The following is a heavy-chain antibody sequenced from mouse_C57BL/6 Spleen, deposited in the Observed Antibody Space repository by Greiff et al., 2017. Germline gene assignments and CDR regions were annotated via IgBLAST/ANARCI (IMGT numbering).Heavy chain of an antibody. J-gene: IGHJ1*03. CDR2: ISYDGSN. D-gene: IGHD1-1*01. V-gene: IGHV3-6*01. Sequence: VQLQQSGPGLVKPSQSLSLTCSVTGYSITSGYYWNWIRQFPGNKLEWMGYISYDGSNNYNPSLKNRISITRDTSKNQFFLKLNSVTTEDTATYYCARSTVVADWYFDVWGTGTTVTVSS. CDR3: ARSTVVADWYFDV. CDR1: GYSITSGYY.